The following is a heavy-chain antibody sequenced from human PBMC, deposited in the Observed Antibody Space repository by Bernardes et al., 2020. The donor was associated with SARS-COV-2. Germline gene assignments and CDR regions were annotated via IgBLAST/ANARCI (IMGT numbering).Heavy chain of an antibody. V-gene: IGHV3-21*06. CDR2: LSSRSTHR. CDR1: GFIFGDYT. Sequence: GGSLRLSCAASGFIFGDYTMNWVRQAPGKGLEWVSSLSSRSTHRYYADSVKGRFTISRDNAKSLLYLQMNSLRAEDTAVYYCARDYGTSGSCYGSRYDYYGMDVWGQGTTVNVS. CDR3: ARDYGTSGSCYGSRYDYYGMDV. D-gene: IGHD1-26*01. J-gene: IGHJ6*02.